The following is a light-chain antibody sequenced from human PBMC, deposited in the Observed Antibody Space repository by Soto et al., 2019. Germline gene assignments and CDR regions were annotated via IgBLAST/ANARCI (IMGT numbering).Light chain of an antibody. CDR2: AAS. J-gene: IGKJ1*01. CDR3: HQSGT. CDR1: QTVSSSY. Sequence: EIVLTQSPGTLSLSPGERATLSCRASQTVSSSYLAWYQQKPGQAPRLLIYAASSRAAGIPDRFSGSGSRTDFTLTIRRLEPEDFLVYYCHQSGTFGQGTKVEIK. V-gene: IGKV3-20*01.